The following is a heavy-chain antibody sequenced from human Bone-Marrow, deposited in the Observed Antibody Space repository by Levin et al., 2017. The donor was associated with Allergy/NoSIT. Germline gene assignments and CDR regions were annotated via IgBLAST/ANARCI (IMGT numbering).Heavy chain of an antibody. J-gene: IGHJ6*03. CDR2: IDYSGST. V-gene: IGHV4-39*02. Sequence: SETLSLTCTVSGGSISSSSYYWGWIRQPPGKGLEWIGSIDYSGSTYYNPSLKSRVTISVDTSKNQFSLKLSSVTAADTAVYYYATERTPRFRGSAGPSNYYYYYMDVWGKGTTVTVSS. CDR3: ATERTPRFRGSAGPSNYYYYYMDV. CDR1: GGSISSSSYY. D-gene: IGHD1-14*01.